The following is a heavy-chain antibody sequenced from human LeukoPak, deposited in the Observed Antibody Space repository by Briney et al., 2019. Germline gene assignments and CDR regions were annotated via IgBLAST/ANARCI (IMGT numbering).Heavy chain of an antibody. CDR2: IFWDDDK. CDR3: ARRAEELRSTGGFGY. CDR1: GFSLSTSGVG. V-gene: IGHV2-5*02. J-gene: IGHJ4*02. Sequence: SGPTLVKPTQTLTLTCTFSGFSLSTSGVGMGWIRQPPGKALEWLALIFWDDDKRYSPSLQSRLTITKDTSKNQVVLTMTTMDPVDTATYYCARRAEELRSTGGFGYWGQGILVTVSS. D-gene: IGHD1-26*01.